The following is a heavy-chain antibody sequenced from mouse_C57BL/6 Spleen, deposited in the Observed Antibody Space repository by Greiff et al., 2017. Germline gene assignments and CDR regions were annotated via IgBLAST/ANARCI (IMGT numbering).Heavy chain of an antibody. J-gene: IGHJ4*01. D-gene: IGHD1-1*01. CDR2: INPSTGGT. CDR1: GYSFTGYY. Sequence: EVQLQQSGPELVKPGASVKISCKASGYSFTGYYMNWVKQSPEKSLEWIGEINPSTGGTTYNQKFKAKATLTVDKSSSTAYMQLKSLTSEDSAVYYCARGRGLRYAMDYWGQGTSVTVAS. CDR3: ARGRGLRYAMDY. V-gene: IGHV1-42*01.